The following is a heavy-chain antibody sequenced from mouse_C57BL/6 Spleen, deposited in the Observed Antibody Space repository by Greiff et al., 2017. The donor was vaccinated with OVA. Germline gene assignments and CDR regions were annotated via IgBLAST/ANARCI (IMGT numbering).Heavy chain of an antibody. D-gene: IGHD1-1*01. Sequence: VQLQQSGPELVKPGASVKMSCKASGYTFTDYNMHWVKQRHGKSLEWIGYINPNNGGTSYNQKFKGKATLTVNKSSSTAYMGLRSLTSEDSAVYYCAPNYYSSSYWFADWGKGTLVTVYA. CDR3: APNYYSSSYWFAD. J-gene: IGHJ3*01. CDR2: INPNNGGT. V-gene: IGHV1-22*01. CDR1: GYTFTDYN.